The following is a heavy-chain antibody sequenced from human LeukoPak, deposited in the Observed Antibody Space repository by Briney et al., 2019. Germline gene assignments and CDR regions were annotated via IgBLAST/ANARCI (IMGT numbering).Heavy chain of an antibody. J-gene: IGHJ4*02. CDR2: MNPNSGNT. CDR1: GYTFTSYD. Sequence: GASVKVSCKASGYTFTSYDINWVRQATGQGLEWMGWMNPNSGNTGYAQKFQGRVTMTRNTSISTAYMELSSLRSDDTAVYYCARVMNREGTNYWGQGTLVTVSS. D-gene: IGHD1/OR15-1a*01. CDR3: ARVMNREGTNY. V-gene: IGHV1-8*02.